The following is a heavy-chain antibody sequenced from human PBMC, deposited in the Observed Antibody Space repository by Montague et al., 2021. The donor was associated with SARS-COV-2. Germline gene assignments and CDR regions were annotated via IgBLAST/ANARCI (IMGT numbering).Heavy chain of an antibody. J-gene: IGHJ3*01. V-gene: IGHV4-34*01. Sequence: SETLSLTCAVHGGSFTGYYWTWIRKPPGKGLEWIREINHSGSSNYNPSLESRVTMSVDTSKNQFSLRLNSVSAADTAVYYCARAQVTIFGVLIMLPAAGAVDVWGQGTTVTVSS. CDR2: INHSGSS. CDR3: ARAQVTIFGVLIMLPAAGAVDV. CDR1: GGSFTGYY. D-gene: IGHD3-3*01.